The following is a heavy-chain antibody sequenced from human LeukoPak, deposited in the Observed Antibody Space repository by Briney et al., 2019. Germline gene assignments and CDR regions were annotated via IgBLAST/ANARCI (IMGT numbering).Heavy chain of an antibody. V-gene: IGHV3-23*01. CDR3: AKDSYDSSGSRYDS. D-gene: IGHD3-22*01. CDR1: RFTFSNYA. J-gene: IGHJ5*01. Sequence: PGGSLRLSCAASRFTFSNYAMSWVRQAAGKGLEWVSAISGSGSSTWYADSVKGRFTISRDNPKNTLYLQMNSLRAEDTAVYYCAKDSYDSSGSRYDSWGQGTLVTVSS. CDR2: ISGSGSST.